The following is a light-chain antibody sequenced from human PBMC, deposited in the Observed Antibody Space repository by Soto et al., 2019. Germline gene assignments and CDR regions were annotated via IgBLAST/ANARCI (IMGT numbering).Light chain of an antibody. V-gene: IGLV2-14*03. CDR3: SSFTSTTTLDV. J-gene: IGLJ1*01. CDR1: SRDVGAYNR. Sequence: QSALTQPASVSGSPGQSITISCTGTSRDVGAYNRVSWYRQHPGKAPKLMIYDVSSRPSGVSNRFSGSKSGNTAFLTISRLQAEDEADYYCSSFTSTTTLDVFGTGTKVTVL. CDR2: DVS.